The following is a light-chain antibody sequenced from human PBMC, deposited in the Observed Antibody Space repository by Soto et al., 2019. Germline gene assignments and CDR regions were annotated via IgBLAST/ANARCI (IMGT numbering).Light chain of an antibody. V-gene: IGKV3-20*01. CDR3: QQYYNWPLT. Sequence: DIVLTQSPGTLSLSPGQGATLSCRTSQSVSSDDLAWYQQKPGQAPRLVISGASSRATGIPDRFSGSGSGTDFTLTISRLEPEDFATYYCQQYYNWPLTFGGGTKVEIK. CDR1: QSVSSDD. CDR2: GAS. J-gene: IGKJ4*01.